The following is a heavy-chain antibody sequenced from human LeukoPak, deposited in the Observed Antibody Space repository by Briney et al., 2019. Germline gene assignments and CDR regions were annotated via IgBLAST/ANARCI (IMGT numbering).Heavy chain of an antibody. CDR3: ARGVDILTGYSAPHNWFDP. V-gene: IGHV3-11*01. CDR1: GFTFSDYY. Sequence: GGSLRLSCAASGFTFSDYYMSWIRQAPGKGLEWVSYISSSGSTIYYADSVKGRFTISGDNARNSLYLQMNSLRAEDTAVYYCARGVDILTGYSAPHNWFDPWGQGTLVTVSS. D-gene: IGHD3-9*01. CDR2: ISSSGSTI. J-gene: IGHJ5*02.